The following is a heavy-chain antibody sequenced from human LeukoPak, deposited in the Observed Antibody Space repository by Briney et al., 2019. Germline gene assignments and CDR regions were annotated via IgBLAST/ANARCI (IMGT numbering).Heavy chain of an antibody. J-gene: IGHJ4*02. Sequence: SETLSLTCTVSGGSISSYYWSWIRQPPGKGLEWIGYIYYSGSTNYNPSLKSRVTISVDTSKNQFSLKLSSVTAADTAVYYCAREDREGFDYWGQGTLVTVSS. CDR2: IYYSGST. CDR3: AREDREGFDY. CDR1: GGSISSYY. V-gene: IGHV4-59*01. D-gene: IGHD1-26*01.